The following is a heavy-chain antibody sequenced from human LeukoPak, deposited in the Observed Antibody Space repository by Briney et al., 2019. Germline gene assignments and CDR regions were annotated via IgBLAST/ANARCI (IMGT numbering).Heavy chain of an antibody. J-gene: IGHJ6*03. D-gene: IGHD6-6*01. CDR3: AREGLRSIAARRGTRDNMDV. CDR1: GYTFSSYG. CDR2: ISADNGNT. Sequence: ASVKVSCKASGYTFSSYGISWVRQAPGQGLEWMGRISADNGNTNYVQKFQGRVTMTTDKSTSTVYMELRNLRSYEKAVYYCAREGLRSIAARRGTRDNMDVWGKGTTVIVSS. V-gene: IGHV1-18*01.